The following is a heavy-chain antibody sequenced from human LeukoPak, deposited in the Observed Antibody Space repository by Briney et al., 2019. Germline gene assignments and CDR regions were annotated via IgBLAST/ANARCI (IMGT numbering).Heavy chain of an antibody. CDR1: GGSLSGYY. V-gene: IGHV4-34*03. CDR3: AGGDYCTSAICYASVGWFDP. J-gene: IGHJ5*02. CDR2: INHSGNT. Sequence: PSETLSLTCDVYGGSLSGYYWSWIRQPPGRGLEWIGEINHSGNTKNNPALMSRLTIFVETSKNQFLPVLTSVTAAEKAVYFLAGGDYCTSAICYASVGWFDPWGQGTLVTVSS. D-gene: IGHD2-2*01.